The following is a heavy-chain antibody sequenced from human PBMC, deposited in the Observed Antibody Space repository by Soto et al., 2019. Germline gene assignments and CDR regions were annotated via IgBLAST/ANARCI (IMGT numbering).Heavy chain of an antibody. J-gene: IGHJ6*02. CDR2: IYYSGST. D-gene: IGHD3-22*01. V-gene: IGHV4-59*01. Sequence: TSETLSLTCTVSGGSISSYYWSWIRQPPGKGLEWIGYIYYSGSTNYNPSLKSRVTISVDTSKNQFSLKLSSVTAADTAVYYCARDSHETYYYDSSGYYTLPLLNGMDVWGQGTTVTVS. CDR3: ARDSHETYYYDSSGYYTLPLLNGMDV. CDR1: GGSISSYY.